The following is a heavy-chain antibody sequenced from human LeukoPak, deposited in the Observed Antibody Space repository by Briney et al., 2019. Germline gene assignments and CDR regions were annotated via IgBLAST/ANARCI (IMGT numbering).Heavy chain of an antibody. CDR2: IYYSGST. J-gene: IGHJ4*02. D-gene: IGHD3-10*01. CDR3: VRDYYGSGSYDY. Sequence: SETLSLTCTVSGGSISSYYWSWIRQPPGKGLEWIGYIYYSGSTNYNPSLKSRVTISVDTSKNQFSLKLSSVTAADTAVYYCVRDYYGSGSYDYWGQGTLVTVSS. V-gene: IGHV4-59*01. CDR1: GGSISSYY.